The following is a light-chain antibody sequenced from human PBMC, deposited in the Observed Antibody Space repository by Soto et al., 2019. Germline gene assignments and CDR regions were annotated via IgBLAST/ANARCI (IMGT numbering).Light chain of an antibody. J-gene: IGKJ3*01. CDR1: QSVGSSY. CDR2: DVS. Sequence: EIVLTQSPGTLSLSPGERATLSCRASQSVGSSYLTWYQQKPGQAPRLLIYDVSSRATGIPDRFRGSGSGTNFTLTISRLEPEDCAVYYCQQYVSSPFTFGPGTKVDIK. V-gene: IGKV3-20*01. CDR3: QQYVSSPFT.